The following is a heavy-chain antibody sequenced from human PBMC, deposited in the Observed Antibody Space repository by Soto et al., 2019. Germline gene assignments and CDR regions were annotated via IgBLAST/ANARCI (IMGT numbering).Heavy chain of an antibody. CDR3: AKDRDGYNMDFDY. CDR1: GFPFSGYA. J-gene: IGHJ4*02. CDR2: ISGSGGST. D-gene: IGHD5-12*01. V-gene: IGHV3-23*01. Sequence: GGSLRLSCASSGFPFSGYAMSLVRQAPGKGLEWVSAISGSGGSTYYADSVKGRFTISRDNSKNTLYLQMNSLRAEDTAVYYCAKDRDGYNMDFDYWGQGTLVTVSS.